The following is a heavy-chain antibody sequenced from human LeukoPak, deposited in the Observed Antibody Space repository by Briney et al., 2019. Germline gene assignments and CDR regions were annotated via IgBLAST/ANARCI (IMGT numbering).Heavy chain of an antibody. Sequence: GGSLRPSCAASGFTFTDYYMSWIRQAPGKGLECISYITVGGGVTYYADSVKGRFTVSRGSAKNSQSLHMDSLRVEDTAVYYCARGIGSSSILDFWGQGTLVTVSS. D-gene: IGHD6-6*01. V-gene: IGHV3-11*01. CDR1: GFTFTDYY. CDR2: ITVGGGVT. J-gene: IGHJ4*02. CDR3: ARGIGSSSILDF.